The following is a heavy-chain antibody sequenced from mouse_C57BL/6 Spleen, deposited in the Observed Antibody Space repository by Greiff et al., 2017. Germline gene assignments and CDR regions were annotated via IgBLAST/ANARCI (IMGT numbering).Heavy chain of an antibody. D-gene: IGHD1-1*01. V-gene: IGHV5-17*01. Sequence: EVKLVESGGGLVKPGGSLKLSCAASGFTFSDYGMHWVRQAPEKGLEWVAYISSGSSTIYYADTVKGRFTISRDNAKNTLFLHMTSLRSEDTAMYCCARNYGSSSAWFADWGQGTLVTVAA. CDR3: ARNYGSSSAWFAD. CDR1: GFTFSDYG. CDR2: ISSGSSTI. J-gene: IGHJ3*01.